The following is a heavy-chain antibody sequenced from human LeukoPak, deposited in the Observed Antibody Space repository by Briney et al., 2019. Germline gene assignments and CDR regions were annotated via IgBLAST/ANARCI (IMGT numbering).Heavy chain of an antibody. CDR3: VRYITMVRGVKYYFDY. V-gene: IGHV3-7*03. D-gene: IGHD3-10*01. CDR2: IKQEGSEK. CDR1: GFAFSSYW. J-gene: IGHJ4*02. Sequence: GGSLRLSCAASGFAFSSYWMSWVRQAPGKGLEWVANIKQEGSEKYYVDSVKGRFTISRDNAKNSLYLQMNSLRAEDTAVYYCVRYITMVRGVKYYFDYWGQGTLVTVSS.